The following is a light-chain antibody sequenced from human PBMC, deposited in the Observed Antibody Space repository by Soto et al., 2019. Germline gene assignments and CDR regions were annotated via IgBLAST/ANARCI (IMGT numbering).Light chain of an antibody. CDR1: SSDVGGYNY. Sequence: QSALTQPRSVSGSPGQSVTISCTGTSSDVGGYNYVSWYQHHPGKAPRLMIHDVSKRPSGVPDRFSGSKSGNTASLTISGLQAEDEADYYCCSYAGSYTEVFGGGTQLTVL. CDR2: DVS. CDR3: CSYAGSYTEV. V-gene: IGLV2-11*01. J-gene: IGLJ2*01.